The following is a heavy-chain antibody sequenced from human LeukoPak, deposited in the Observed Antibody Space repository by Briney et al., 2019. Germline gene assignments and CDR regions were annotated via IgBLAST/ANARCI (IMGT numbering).Heavy chain of an antibody. V-gene: IGHV3-48*02. CDR3: ARDATTGNWFDP. Sequence: GGSLRLSCAASGFTLSIYSMNWVRQAPGKGLEWVSYISSSSSTIYHADSVKGRFTISGDNAKNSLYLQMNSLRDEDTAVYYCARDATTGNWFDPWGQGTLVTVSS. J-gene: IGHJ5*02. CDR1: GFTLSIYS. CDR2: ISSSSSTI. D-gene: IGHD4-17*01.